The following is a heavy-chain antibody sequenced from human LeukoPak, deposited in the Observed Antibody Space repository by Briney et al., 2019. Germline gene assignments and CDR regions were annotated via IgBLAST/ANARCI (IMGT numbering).Heavy chain of an antibody. J-gene: IGHJ6*04. CDR2: ISRSSSTI. CDR1: GFTFSSYS. Sequence: PGGSLRLSCAVSGFTFSSYSMNWVRQAPGKGLEWVSYISRSSSTIHYADSVKGRFTISRDNAKNSLYLQMNSLRAEDTAVYYCAELGITMIGGVWGKGTTVTVSS. CDR3: AELGITMIGGV. V-gene: IGHV3-48*01. D-gene: IGHD3-10*02.